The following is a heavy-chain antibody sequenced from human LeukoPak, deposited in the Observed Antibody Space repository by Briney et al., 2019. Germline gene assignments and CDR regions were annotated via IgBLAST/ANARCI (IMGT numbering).Heavy chain of an antibody. V-gene: IGHV3-9*01. CDR2: ISWYSASI. D-gene: IGHD6-13*01. Sequence: ISWYSASIGYSDSLKGRFTISRDNAKNSLYLQMNSLRDEDTALYYCAKGGDSSSWYYFDYWGQGTLVTVSS. CDR3: AKGGDSSSWYYFDY. J-gene: IGHJ4*02.